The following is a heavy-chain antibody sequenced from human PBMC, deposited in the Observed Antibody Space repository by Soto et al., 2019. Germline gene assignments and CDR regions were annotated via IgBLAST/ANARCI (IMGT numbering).Heavy chain of an antibody. CDR3: ARPNSSGWNCPLDI. J-gene: IGHJ3*02. D-gene: IGHD6-19*01. CDR1: GGSVSGNTYY. Sequence: QLQLQESGPGLVKPSETLSLTCTVSGGSVSGNTYYWGWIRQPPGKGLEWIGTIYYGGSTYYNPSLKSRVTMSVDTSKNHLSLKLSSVTAADTAVYYCARPNSSGWNCPLDILGQWTMVTVSS. CDR2: IYYGGST. V-gene: IGHV4-39*01.